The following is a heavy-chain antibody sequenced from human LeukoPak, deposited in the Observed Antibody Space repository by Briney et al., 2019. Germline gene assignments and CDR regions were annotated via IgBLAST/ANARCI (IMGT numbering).Heavy chain of an antibody. CDR2: IIPIFGTA. Sequence: ASVKVSCTASGGTFSSYAISWVRQAPGQGLEWMGGIIPIFGTANYAQTFQGRVTITADKSTSTAYMELSSLRSEDTAVYYCAAHRGRYWFDPWGQGTLVTVSS. D-gene: IGHD1-14*01. CDR1: GGTFSSYA. J-gene: IGHJ5*02. CDR3: AAHRGRYWFDP. V-gene: IGHV1-69*06.